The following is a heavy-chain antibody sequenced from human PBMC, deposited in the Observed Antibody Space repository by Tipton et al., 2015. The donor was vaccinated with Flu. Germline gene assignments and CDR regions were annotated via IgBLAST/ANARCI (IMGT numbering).Heavy chain of an antibody. V-gene: IGHV4-61*02. CDR2: IYTSGST. CDR3: ARDRGYSYGAWFDP. Sequence: TLSLTCTVSGGSISSGSYYWSWIRQPAGKGLEWIGRIYTSGSTNYNPSLKSRVTISVDTSKNQFSLKLSSVTAADTAVYYCARDRGYSYGAWFDPWGQGTLVTVSS. D-gene: IGHD5-18*01. CDR1: GGSISSGSYY. J-gene: IGHJ5*02.